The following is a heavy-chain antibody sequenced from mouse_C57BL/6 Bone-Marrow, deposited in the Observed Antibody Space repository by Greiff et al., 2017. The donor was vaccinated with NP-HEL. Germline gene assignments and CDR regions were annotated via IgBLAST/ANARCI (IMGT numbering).Heavy chain of an antibody. CDR1: GFSLTSYG. V-gene: IGHV2-6-1*01. Sequence: QVQLKESGPGLVAPSQSLSITCTVSGFSLTSYGVHWVRQPPGKGLEWLVVIWSDGSTPYNSALKSRLSISKDNSKSQVFLKMNSLQTEDTAMYYCARHGYYGSSYGYFDVWGTGTTVTVSS. J-gene: IGHJ1*03. CDR2: IWSDGST. CDR3: ARHGYYGSSYGYFDV. D-gene: IGHD1-1*01.